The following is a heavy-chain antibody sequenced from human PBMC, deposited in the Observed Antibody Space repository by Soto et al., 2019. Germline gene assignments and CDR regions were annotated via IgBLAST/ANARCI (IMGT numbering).Heavy chain of an antibody. V-gene: IGHV3-53*01. D-gene: IGHD3-10*01. Sequence: EVPLVESGGGLIQPGGSLRLSCAASGFTVSSNYMSWVRQAPGKGLEWVSVIYSGGSTYYADSVKGRFTISRDNSKNTLYLQMTSLRAEDTAVYYCARHITMDPLLVYWGQGTLVTVSS. CDR3: ARHITMDPLLVY. CDR2: IYSGGST. CDR1: GFTVSSNY. J-gene: IGHJ4*02.